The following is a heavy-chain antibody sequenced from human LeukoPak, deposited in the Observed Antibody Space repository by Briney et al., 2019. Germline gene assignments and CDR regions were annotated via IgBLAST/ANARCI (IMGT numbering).Heavy chain of an antibody. D-gene: IGHD5-12*01. CDR1: GFTFSDYY. CDR3: ARDLRERGYDYVLVGY. CDR2: ISSSGSTI. J-gene: IGHJ4*02. V-gene: IGHV3-11*04. Sequence: WGSLRLSCAASGFTFSDYYMSRIRQAPGKGLEWVSYISSSGSTIYYADSVKGRFTISRDNAKNSLYLQMNSLRAEDTAVYYCARDLRERGYDYVLVGYWGQGTLVTVSS.